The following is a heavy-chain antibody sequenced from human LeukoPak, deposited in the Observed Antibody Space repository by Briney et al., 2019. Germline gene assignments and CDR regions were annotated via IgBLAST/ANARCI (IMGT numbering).Heavy chain of an antibody. CDR2: IVVGSGNT. D-gene: IGHD4-11*01. CDR1: GFTFTSSA. V-gene: IGHV1-58*02. CDR3: AAAGMTTVKTFGY. Sequence: SVKVSCKASGFTFTSSAMQWVRQARGQRLEWIGWIVVGSGNTNYAQKFQERVTITRDMSTSTAYMELSSLRSEDTAVYYCAAAGMTTVKTFGYWGQGTLVTVSS. J-gene: IGHJ4*02.